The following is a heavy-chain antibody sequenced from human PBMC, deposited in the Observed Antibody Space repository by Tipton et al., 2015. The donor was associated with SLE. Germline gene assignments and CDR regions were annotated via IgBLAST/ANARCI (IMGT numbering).Heavy chain of an antibody. CDR2: IYYSGST. J-gene: IGHJ4*02. V-gene: IGHV4-39*07. CDR1: GGSISSSSYY. CDR3: AGSSWASHFDY. Sequence: TLSLTCTVSGGSISSSSYYWGWIRQPPGKGLEWIGSIYYSGSTYYNPSLKSRVTISVDTSKNQFSLKLNSVTAADTAVYYCAGSSWASHFDYWGQGTLVTVSS. D-gene: IGHD6-13*01.